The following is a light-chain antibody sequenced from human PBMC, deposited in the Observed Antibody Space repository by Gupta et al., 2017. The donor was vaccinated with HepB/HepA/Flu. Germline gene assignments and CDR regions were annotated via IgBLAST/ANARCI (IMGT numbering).Light chain of an antibody. CDR2: GKN. CDR1: RLRSYY. CDR3: NSRDSSGNYV. Sequence: SSELTQDPAVSVALGQTVRITCQGDRLRSYYASWYQQKPGQAPILVIYGKNNRPSGIPDRFSGSSSGNTASLTITGAQAEEEADYYCNSRDSSGNYVFGTGTKVTVL. J-gene: IGLJ1*01. V-gene: IGLV3-19*01.